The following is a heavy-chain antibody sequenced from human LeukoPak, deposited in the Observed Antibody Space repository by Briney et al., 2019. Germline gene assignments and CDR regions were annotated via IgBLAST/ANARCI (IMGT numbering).Heavy chain of an antibody. V-gene: IGHV1-18*01. J-gene: IGHJ4*02. D-gene: IGHD1-1*01. CDR1: GYTFSSYA. CDR2: ISSYSGNT. Sequence: GASVTVSFTASGYTFSSYAITWVRQAPGQGLEWMGWISSYSGNTNYAQKFQGRVTMTSDTSTSTVYMDLISLRSEDTAVYYCARDSGFGYFDFWGQGTLVTVSS. CDR3: ARDSGFGYFDF.